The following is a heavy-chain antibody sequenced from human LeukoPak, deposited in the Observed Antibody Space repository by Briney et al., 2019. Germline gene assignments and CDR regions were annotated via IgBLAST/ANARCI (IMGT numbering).Heavy chain of an antibody. D-gene: IGHD4-17*01. CDR1: GFTFSSYA. Sequence: GGSLRLSCAASGFTFSSYAMHWVRQAPGKGLEWVAVISYDGSNKYYADSVKGRFTISRDNSKNTLYLQINSLRAEDTAVYYCARDYPPGVGGDDRWFDPWGQGTLVTVSS. V-gene: IGHV3-30*04. CDR3: ARDYPPGVGGDDRWFDP. J-gene: IGHJ5*02. CDR2: ISYDGSNK.